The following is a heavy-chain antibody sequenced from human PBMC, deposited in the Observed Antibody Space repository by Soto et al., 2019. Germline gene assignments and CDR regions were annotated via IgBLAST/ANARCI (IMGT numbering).Heavy chain of an antibody. CDR3: ARGSAYYYGSGVQH. CDR1: GFTFSSYS. Sequence: GWSLRLSCAASGFTFSSYSMNWVRQAPGKGLEWVSYISSSSSTIYYADSVKGRFTISRDNAKNSLYLQMNSLRDEDTAVYYCARGSAYYYGSGVQHWGQGTLVTVSS. CDR2: ISSSSSTI. V-gene: IGHV3-48*02. J-gene: IGHJ1*01. D-gene: IGHD3-10*01.